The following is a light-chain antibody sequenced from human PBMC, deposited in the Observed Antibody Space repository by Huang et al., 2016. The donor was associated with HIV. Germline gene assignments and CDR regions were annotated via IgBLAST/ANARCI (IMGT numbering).Light chain of an antibody. J-gene: IGKJ1*01. Sequence: DIQMTQSPSTLSASVGDRVTITCRASQSISNWLAWYQQKPGKAPKLLIYKASSLESGVPSRFSGSGSGTEFTLTISSLQPDDFATYYCQQYNGYSTFGQGTKVEIK. V-gene: IGKV1-5*03. CDR2: KAS. CDR1: QSISNW. CDR3: QQYNGYST.